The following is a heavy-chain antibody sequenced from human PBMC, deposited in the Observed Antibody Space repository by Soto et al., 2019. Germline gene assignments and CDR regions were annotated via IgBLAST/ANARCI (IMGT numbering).Heavy chain of an antibody. V-gene: IGHV2-5*02. CDR1: GFSLSTSGVG. Sequence: SGPTLVNPTQTLTLTCTFPGFSLSTSGVGVGWIRQPPGKALEWLALIYWDDDKRYSPSLKSRLTITKDTSKNQVVLTMTNMDPVDTATYYCAHRLGYCSSTSCLNWFDPWGQGTLVTDSS. D-gene: IGHD2-2*01. CDR3: AHRLGYCSSTSCLNWFDP. J-gene: IGHJ5*02. CDR2: IYWDDDK.